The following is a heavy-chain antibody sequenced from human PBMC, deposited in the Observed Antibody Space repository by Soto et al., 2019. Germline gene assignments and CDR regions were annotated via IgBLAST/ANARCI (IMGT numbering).Heavy chain of an antibody. Sequence: CAVSGFTFSTHWMHWVRQAPGKGLVWVSRINSDGSSTNYADSVKGRFTISRDNAKNSLYLQMNSLRAEDTAVYYCARDQPGYSYGYGLGYWGQGTLVTVSS. CDR2: INSDGSST. V-gene: IGHV3-74*01. J-gene: IGHJ4*02. CDR1: GFTFSTHW. D-gene: IGHD5-18*01. CDR3: ARDQPGYSYGYGLGY.